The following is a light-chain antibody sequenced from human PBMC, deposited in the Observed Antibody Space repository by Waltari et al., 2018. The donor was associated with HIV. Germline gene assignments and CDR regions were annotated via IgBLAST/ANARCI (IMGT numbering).Light chain of an antibody. J-gene: IGLJ3*02. Sequence: ALTQPASVSGSPGQPITLSCAGSSNDVGSYNLLSWYQQHPGKAPKLMIYEVTTRPSGDSHRFSGAKSGNMASLTISGLQGEDEADYYCCSYAGSGTWVFGGGTKVTVL. CDR1: SNDVGSYNL. CDR2: EVT. CDR3: CSYAGSGTWV. V-gene: IGLV2-23*02.